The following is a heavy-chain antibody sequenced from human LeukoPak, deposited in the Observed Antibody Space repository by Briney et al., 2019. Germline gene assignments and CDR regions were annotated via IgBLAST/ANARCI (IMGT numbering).Heavy chain of an antibody. CDR1: GFTFSTYA. Sequence: GGSLRLSCAASGFTFSTYAMTWVRQAPGKGLEWVSTISGSGAKTYNADSLKGRFTVSRDNSKNTLYLQITSLRAEDTAVYYCAMTLAGAASGPDSYLAGWGQGTLVTVSS. CDR2: ISGSGAKT. J-gene: IGHJ1*01. V-gene: IGHV3-23*01. CDR3: AMTLAGAASGPDSYLAG. D-gene: IGHD6-25*01.